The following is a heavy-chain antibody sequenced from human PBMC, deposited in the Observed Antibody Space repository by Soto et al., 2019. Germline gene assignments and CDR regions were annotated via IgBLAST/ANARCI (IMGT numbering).Heavy chain of an antibody. CDR1: GFTFSSYA. J-gene: IGHJ4*02. CDR2: ISGSGGST. CDR3: AKDGYGDYVGYFDY. V-gene: IGHV3-23*01. D-gene: IGHD4-17*01. Sequence: GGSLRLSCAASGFTFSSYAMSWVRQAPGKGLEWVSAISGSGGSTYYADSVKGRFTISRDNSKNTLYLQMNSLRAEDTAVYYCAKDGYGDYVGYFDYWGQGTLVTVPQ.